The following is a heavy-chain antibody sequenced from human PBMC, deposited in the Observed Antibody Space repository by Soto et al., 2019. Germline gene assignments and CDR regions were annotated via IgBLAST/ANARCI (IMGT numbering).Heavy chain of an antibody. CDR2: IKQDGSEK. D-gene: IGHD3-16*01. V-gene: IGHV3-7*01. Sequence: EVQLVVSGGGLVQPGGSLSLSCVASGFPLKSYWMRWARQDPGKGLEWVANIKQDGSEKHYVDSVKGRFTISRDNSKNSLSLEMNNLRVEDTAVYYCARALTAGVYYDYEWGTYVPKSFGVDVWGQGTTVTVSS. CDR3: ARALTAGVYYDYEWGTYVPKSFGVDV. J-gene: IGHJ6*02. CDR1: GFPLKSYW.